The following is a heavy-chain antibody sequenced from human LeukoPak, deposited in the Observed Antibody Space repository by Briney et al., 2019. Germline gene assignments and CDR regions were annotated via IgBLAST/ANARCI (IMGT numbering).Heavy chain of an antibody. CDR3: AKETQVLSGFDP. V-gene: IGHV1-69*06. CDR2: IIPIFGTA. CDR1: GGTFSSYA. Sequence: ASVKVSCKASGGTFSSYAISWVRQAPGQGLEWMGGIIPIFGTANYAQKFQGRVTITADKSTSTAYMELSSLRSEDTAVYYCAKETQVLSGFDPWGQGTLVTVSS. J-gene: IGHJ5*02. D-gene: IGHD4/OR15-4a*01.